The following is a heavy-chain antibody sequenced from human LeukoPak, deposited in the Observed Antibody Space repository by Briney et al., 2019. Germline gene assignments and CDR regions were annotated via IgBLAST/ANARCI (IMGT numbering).Heavy chain of an antibody. CDR3: ARLPMIVVPIGDFWFDP. D-gene: IGHD3-22*01. J-gene: IGHJ5*02. V-gene: IGHV3-33*08. Sequence: GGSLRLSCAASGFTFSSYAMSWVRQAPGKGLEWVAVIWYGGSNKYYADSVKGRFTISRDNSKNTLYLQMNSLRAEDTAVYYCARLPMIVVPIGDFWFDPWGQGTLVTVSS. CDR2: IWYGGSNK. CDR1: GFTFSSYA.